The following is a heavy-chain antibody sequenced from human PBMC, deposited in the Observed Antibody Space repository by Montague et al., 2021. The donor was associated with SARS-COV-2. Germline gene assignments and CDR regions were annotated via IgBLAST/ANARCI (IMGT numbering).Heavy chain of an antibody. V-gene: IGHV4-39*07. Sequence: SETLSLTCTVSGGSISSSSYYWGWIRQPPGKGLEWIGSIYYSGSTYYNPSLKSRVTISVDTSKNQFSLKLSSVTAADTAVYYCARDTRSTMIVVVQGYGMDVWGQGP. CDR3: ARDTRSTMIVVVQGYGMDV. CDR1: GGSISSSSYY. J-gene: IGHJ6*02. D-gene: IGHD3-22*01. CDR2: IYYSGST.